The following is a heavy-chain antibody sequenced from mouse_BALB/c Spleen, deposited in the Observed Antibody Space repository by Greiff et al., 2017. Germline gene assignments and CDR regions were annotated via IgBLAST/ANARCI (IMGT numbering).Heavy chain of an antibody. D-gene: IGHD2-14*01. CDR3: ARRGHRYDGLGD. CDR1: GYTFSSYW. CDR2: ILPGSGST. Sequence: QVQLQQSGAELMKPGASVKISCKATGYTFSSYWIEWVKQRPGHGLEWIGEILPGSGSTNYNEKFKGKATFTADTSSNTAYMQLSSLTSEDSAVYYCARRGHRYDGLGDWGQGTTLTVSS. J-gene: IGHJ2*01. V-gene: IGHV1-9*01.